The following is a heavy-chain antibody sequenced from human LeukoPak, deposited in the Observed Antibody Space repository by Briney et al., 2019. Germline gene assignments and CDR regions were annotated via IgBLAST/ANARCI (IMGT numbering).Heavy chain of an antibody. V-gene: IGHV4-61*02. J-gene: IGHJ6*03. CDR1: GGSITGGSYY. CDR3: ARDDPLDFPDYQYYIDV. CDR2: IYTSGRT. Sequence: PSQTLSLISTVSGGSITGGSYYWSCMRQPAGKGLEWIGRIYTSGRTNYNPSLKSRVTISLDTSKNQFSLKLSSVTAADTAVYFCARDDPLDFPDYQYYIDVWARGPRSASP. D-gene: IGHD3-3*01.